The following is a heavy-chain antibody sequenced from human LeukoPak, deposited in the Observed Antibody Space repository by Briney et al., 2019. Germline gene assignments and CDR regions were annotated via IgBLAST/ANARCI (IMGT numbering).Heavy chain of an antibody. D-gene: IGHD5-12*01. CDR1: GFTFTSYG. V-gene: IGHV3-30*03. CDR2: ITYDGYYK. CDR3: ARALDIVATITPIDY. J-gene: IGHJ4*02. Sequence: GTSLRLSCAASGFTFTSYGMHWVRQAPGKGLEWVALITYDGYYKYYSDSVKGRFTISRDNAKNSLYLQMNSLRAEDTAVYYCARALDIVATITPIDYWGQGTLVTVSS.